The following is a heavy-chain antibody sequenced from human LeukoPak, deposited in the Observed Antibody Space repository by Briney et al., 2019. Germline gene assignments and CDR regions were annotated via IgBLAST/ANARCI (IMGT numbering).Heavy chain of an antibody. D-gene: IGHD3-9*01. CDR3: ARQVLTVYYFDY. V-gene: IGHV4-34*01. CDR1: GGSFSGYY. J-gene: IGHJ4*02. CDR2: INHSGST. Sequence: SETLSLTCAVYGGSFSGYYWSWIRQPPGKGLEWIGEINHSGSTNYNPSLKSRVTISVDTSKNQFSLKLSSVTAADTAVYYCARQVLTVYYFDYWGQGTLVTVPS.